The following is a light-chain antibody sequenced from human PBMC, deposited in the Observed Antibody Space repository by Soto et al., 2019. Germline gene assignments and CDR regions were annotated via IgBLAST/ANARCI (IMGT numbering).Light chain of an antibody. CDR2: DVS. J-gene: IGLJ2*01. CDR1: SSDLGTYNY. V-gene: IGLV2-14*01. Sequence: QSALTQPASVPGSPGQSITISCTGTSSDLGTYNYVSWYQQHPGKAPKLMIYDVSARPSGLSNRFSGSKFGNTASLTISGLQAEDEAVYYCSSYANNVVFGGGTKLTVL. CDR3: SSYANNVV.